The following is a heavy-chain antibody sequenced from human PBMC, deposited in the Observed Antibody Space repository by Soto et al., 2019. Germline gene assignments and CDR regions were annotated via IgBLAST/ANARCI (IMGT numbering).Heavy chain of an antibody. CDR2: IKQDGSEK. CDR1: GFTFSSYW. Sequence: LRLSCAASGFTFSSYWMSWVRQAPGKGLEWVANIKQDGSEKYYVDSVKGRFTISRDNAKNSLYLQMNSPRAEDTAVYYCASIAVAGTSNAFDIWGQGTMVTVSS. J-gene: IGHJ3*02. D-gene: IGHD6-19*01. V-gene: IGHV3-7*03. CDR3: ASIAVAGTSNAFDI.